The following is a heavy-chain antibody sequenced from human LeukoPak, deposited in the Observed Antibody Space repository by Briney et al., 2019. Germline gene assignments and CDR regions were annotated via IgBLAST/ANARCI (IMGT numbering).Heavy chain of an antibody. J-gene: IGHJ5*02. V-gene: IGHV4-39*01. D-gene: IGHD6-19*01. CDR3: ARLSRVAGRLNGIDP. CDR2: ISYGGST. Sequence: SETLSLTCTVSGGSISSSSYYWGWIRQPPGKGLEWIGTISYGGSTYYNPSLKSRVIISVDTSKNQFSLKVSSVTAADTAVYYCARLSRVAGRLNGIDPWGQGILVTVSS. CDR1: GGSISSSSYY.